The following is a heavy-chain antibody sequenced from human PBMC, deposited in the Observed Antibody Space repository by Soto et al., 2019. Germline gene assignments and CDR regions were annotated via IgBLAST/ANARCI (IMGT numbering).Heavy chain of an antibody. V-gene: IGHV3-48*03. J-gene: IGHJ4*02. CDR3: ARDTAYSIDY. CDR2: ISYSGSTI. Sequence: GGSLRLSCAASGFTFSVYEMNWVRQAPGKGLEWVSYISYSGSTIKYADSVKGRFTISRDNAKNSLYLQMSSLRADDTAVYFCARDTAYSIDYWGQGTLVTVSS. D-gene: IGHD3-9*01. CDR1: GFTFSVYE.